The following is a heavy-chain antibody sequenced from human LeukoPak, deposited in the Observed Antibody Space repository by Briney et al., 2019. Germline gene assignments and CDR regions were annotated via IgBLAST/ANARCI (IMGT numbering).Heavy chain of an antibody. CDR1: GYTFTGYY. CDR3: ASTIHYYDSMPY. D-gene: IGHD3-22*01. CDR2: INPNSGGT. J-gene: IGHJ4*02. Sequence: ASVKVSCKASGYTFTGYYMHWVRQAPGKGLEWMGWINPNSGGTNYAQKFQGRVTMTRDTSISTAYMELSRLRSDDTAVYYCASTIHYYDSMPYWGQGTLVTVSS. V-gene: IGHV1-2*02.